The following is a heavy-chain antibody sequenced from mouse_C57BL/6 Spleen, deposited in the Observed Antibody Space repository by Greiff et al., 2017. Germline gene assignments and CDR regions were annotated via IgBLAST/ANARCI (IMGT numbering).Heavy chain of an antibody. CDR2: IDPEDGDT. Sequence: EVHLVESGAELVRPGASVQLSCTASCFNINDYYMHWVKQRPEQGLEWIGRIDPEDGDTEYDPKFQGKATMTADTSSNTAYLQLSSLTSEDTAVYYCTTGGLLWFMDYWGQGTSVTVS. CDR3: TTGGLLWFMDY. CDR1: CFNINDYY. J-gene: IGHJ4*01. V-gene: IGHV14-1*01. D-gene: IGHD2-2*01.